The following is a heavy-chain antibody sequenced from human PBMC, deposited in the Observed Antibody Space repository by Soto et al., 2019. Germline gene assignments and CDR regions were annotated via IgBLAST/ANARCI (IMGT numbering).Heavy chain of an antibody. CDR2: IYNSGST. D-gene: IGHD5-12*01. CDR3: AAGGGLPRYY. V-gene: IGHV4-30-2*01. J-gene: IGHJ4*02. Sequence: QLQLQESGSGLVKPSQTLSLTCAVSGGSISSGGYSWSWIRQPPGKGLEWIGYIYNSGSTYYNPALKSRVTISVDTSKNQCSLKLSSVTAADTAVYCCAAGGGLPRYYWGQGTLVTVSS. CDR1: GGSISSGGYS.